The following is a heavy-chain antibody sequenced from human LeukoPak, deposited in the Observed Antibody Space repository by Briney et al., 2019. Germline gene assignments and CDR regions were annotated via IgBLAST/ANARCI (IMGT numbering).Heavy chain of an antibody. Sequence: ASVRVSCKASGFTFTIYGFIWVRQAPRQGLEWMGWISGYNGNTKYAQKFQGRVTMTTDTSTTTAYMELRSLRSDDTAVYYCARGGWFDPWGQGTLVTVSS. J-gene: IGHJ5*02. CDR3: ARGGWFDP. CDR1: GFTFTIYG. CDR2: ISGYNGNT. V-gene: IGHV1-18*01.